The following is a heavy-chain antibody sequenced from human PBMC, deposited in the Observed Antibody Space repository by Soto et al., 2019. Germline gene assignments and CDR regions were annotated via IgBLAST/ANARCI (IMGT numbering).Heavy chain of an antibody. CDR3: AIYVDTAMVTDGPYYYYMDV. CDR2: IYYSGST. Sequence: QLQLQESGPGLVKPSETLSLTCTVSGGSISSSSYYWGWIRQPPGKGLEWIGSIYYSGSTYYNPSLKSRVTISVDTSKNQFSLKLSSVTAADTAVYYCAIYVDTAMVTDGPYYYYMDVWGKGTTVTVSS. D-gene: IGHD5-18*01. CDR1: GGSISSSSYY. J-gene: IGHJ6*03. V-gene: IGHV4-39*01.